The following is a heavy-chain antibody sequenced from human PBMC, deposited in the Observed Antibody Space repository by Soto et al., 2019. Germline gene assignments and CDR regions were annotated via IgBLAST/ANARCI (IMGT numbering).Heavy chain of an antibody. Sequence: QVQLQQWGAGLLKPSETLSLTCAVYGGSFSGYYWSWIRQPPGKGLEWIGEINHSGSTNYNPSLKGQVTISVDTSKNQFSLKLSSVTAADTAVYYCARGMTPQYDDISPRTYGMDVWGQGTTVTVSS. D-gene: IGHD3-9*01. CDR2: INHSGST. CDR3: ARGMTPQYDDISPRTYGMDV. CDR1: GGSFSGYY. J-gene: IGHJ6*02. V-gene: IGHV4-34*01.